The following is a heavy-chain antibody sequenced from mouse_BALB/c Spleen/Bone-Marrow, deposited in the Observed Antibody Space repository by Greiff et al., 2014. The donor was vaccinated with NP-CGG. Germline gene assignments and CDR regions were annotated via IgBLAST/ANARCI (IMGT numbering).Heavy chain of an antibody. D-gene: IGHD1-1*01. J-gene: IGHJ4*01. CDR2: IYPGDGET. CDR3: ATTVVAPMDY. V-gene: IGHV1-82*01. CDR1: GHAFSSSW. Sequence: QVQLQQSGPELVKPGASVKISCKGSGHAFSSSWMNWVKWRPGQGLEWIGRIYPGDGETNYNGKFKGKATLTADKSSSTAYMRLSSLTSVDSAVYFCATTVVAPMDYWGQGTSVTVSS.